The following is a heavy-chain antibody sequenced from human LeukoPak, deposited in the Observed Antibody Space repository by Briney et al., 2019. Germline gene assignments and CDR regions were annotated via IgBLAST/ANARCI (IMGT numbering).Heavy chain of an antibody. J-gene: IGHJ6*02. CDR1: GFTFSSYG. Sequence: GRSLRLSCAASGFTFSSYGMHWVRQAPGKGLEWVAVIWYDGSNKYYADSVKGRFTISRDNSKNTLYLQMNSLRAEDTAVYYCARGVGSGWYPYYYYGMDVWAKGPRSPSP. CDR3: ARGVGSGWYPYYYYGMDV. D-gene: IGHD6-19*01. V-gene: IGHV3-33*01. CDR2: IWYDGSNK.